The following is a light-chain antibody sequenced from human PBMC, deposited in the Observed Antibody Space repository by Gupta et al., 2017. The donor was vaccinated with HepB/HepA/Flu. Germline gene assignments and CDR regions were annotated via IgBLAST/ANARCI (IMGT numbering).Light chain of an antibody. CDR3: QQECSSPRT. Sequence: EIVLTQSPGTLSLSPGERATLSCRASQSIGSNSLAWYQQKPGQAPRLLIYGASSRATGIPDRFSGSGSGTDFTLIITSLEPEDFAVYYCQQECSSPRTFGQGTKVEIK. V-gene: IGKV3-20*01. J-gene: IGKJ1*01. CDR2: GAS. CDR1: QSIGSNS.